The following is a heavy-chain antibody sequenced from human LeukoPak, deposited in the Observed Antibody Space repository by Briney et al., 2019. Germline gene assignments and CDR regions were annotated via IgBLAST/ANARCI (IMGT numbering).Heavy chain of an antibody. J-gene: IGHJ4*02. Sequence: PSETLSLTCAVYGGYISGYYWSWIRQPPGKGLEWIGEINHSGSTNYNPSLKSRVTISVDTSKNQFSLKLSSVTAADTAVYYCARGQNYYGSGSYYFVYWGQGTLVTVSS. D-gene: IGHD3-10*01. CDR2: INHSGST. CDR1: GGYISGYY. V-gene: IGHV4-34*01. CDR3: ARGQNYYGSGSYYFVY.